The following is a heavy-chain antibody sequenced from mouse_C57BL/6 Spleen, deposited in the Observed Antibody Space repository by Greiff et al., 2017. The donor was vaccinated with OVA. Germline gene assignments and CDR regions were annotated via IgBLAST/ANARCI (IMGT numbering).Heavy chain of an antibody. CDR1: GYAFSSSW. CDR2: IYPGDGDT. J-gene: IGHJ4*01. V-gene: IGHV1-82*01. CDR3: ARGETAQASYAMDY. D-gene: IGHD3-2*02. Sequence: VKLQESGPELVKPGASVKISCKASGYAFSSSWMNWVKQRPGKGLEWIGRIYPGDGDTNYNGKFKGKATLTADKSSSTAYMQLSSLTSEDSAVYFCARGETAQASYAMDYWGQGTSVTVSS.